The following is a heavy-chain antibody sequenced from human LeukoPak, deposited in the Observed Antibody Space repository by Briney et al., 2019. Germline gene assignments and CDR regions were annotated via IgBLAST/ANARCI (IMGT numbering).Heavy chain of an antibody. D-gene: IGHD2-2*01. CDR3: ARHGCSSTSCYAEFDYYYYGMDV. Sequence: SETLSLTCTVSGGSISSYYWSWIRQPPGKGLEWIGYIYYSGSTNYNPSLKSRVTISVDTSKNQFSLKLSSVTAADTTVYYCARHGCSSTSCYAEFDYYYYGMDVWGQGTTVTVSS. CDR1: GGSISSYY. J-gene: IGHJ6*02. CDR2: IYYSGST. V-gene: IGHV4-59*08.